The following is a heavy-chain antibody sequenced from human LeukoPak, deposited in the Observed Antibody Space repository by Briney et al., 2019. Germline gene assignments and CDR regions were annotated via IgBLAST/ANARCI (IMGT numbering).Heavy chain of an antibody. J-gene: IGHJ4*02. Sequence: GGSLRLSCAASGFTFSSDWMHWVRHAPGKGVVWVSRINGDGSSTNYADSVKGRFTISRDNAKNTLYLQMNSLRAKDTAVYYCARGGAYSHNYWGQGTLVLVSS. CDR1: GFTFSSDW. D-gene: IGHD4-11*01. CDR3: ARGGAYSHNY. V-gene: IGHV3-74*01. CDR2: INGDGSST.